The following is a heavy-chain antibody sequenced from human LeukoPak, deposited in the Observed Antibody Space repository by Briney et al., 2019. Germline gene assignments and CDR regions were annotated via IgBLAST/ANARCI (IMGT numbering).Heavy chain of an antibody. Sequence: GGSLRLSCAASGFTFSSYGMHWVRQAPGKGLEWVAVISYDGSNKYYVDSVKGRFTISRDNYKNTLYLKMNSLRAEDTAVYYCAKELRDYGDTKLDYWGQGTLVTVSS. V-gene: IGHV3-30*18. CDR1: GFTFSSYG. J-gene: IGHJ4*02. D-gene: IGHD4-17*01. CDR2: ISYDGSNK. CDR3: AKELRDYGDTKLDY.